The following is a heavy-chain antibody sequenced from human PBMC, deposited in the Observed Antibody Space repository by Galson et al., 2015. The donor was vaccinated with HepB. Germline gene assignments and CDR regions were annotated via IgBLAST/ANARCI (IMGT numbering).Heavy chain of an antibody. J-gene: IGHJ5*02. Sequence: PALVKPTQTLTLTCTFSWFSLSTSGVGVGWIRQPPGKALEWLALIYWDDDKRYSPSLKSRLTITKDTSKNQVVLTMTNMDPVDTATYYCAHRRGRSWEMDNWFDPWGQGTLVTVSS. D-gene: IGHD2-15*01. CDR3: AHRRGRSWEMDNWFDP. V-gene: IGHV2-5*02. CDR1: WFSLSTSGVG. CDR2: IYWDDDK.